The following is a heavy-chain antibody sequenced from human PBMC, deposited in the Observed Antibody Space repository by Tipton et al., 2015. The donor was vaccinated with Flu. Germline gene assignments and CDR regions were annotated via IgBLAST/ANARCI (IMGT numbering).Heavy chain of an antibody. J-gene: IGHJ4*02. CDR2: IYPGDSDT. Sequence: QLVQSGAEVKKPGESLKISCKGSGYSFTSYWIGWVRQMPGKGLEWMGIIYPGDSDTRYSPSFQGQVTTSADKSISTAYLQWSSLKASDTAMYYCATHGAGRFLVWFNRDYCGQGTLVTVSS. CDR3: ATHGAGRFLVWFNRDY. CDR1: GYSFTSYW. D-gene: IGHD3-3*01. V-gene: IGHV5-51*01.